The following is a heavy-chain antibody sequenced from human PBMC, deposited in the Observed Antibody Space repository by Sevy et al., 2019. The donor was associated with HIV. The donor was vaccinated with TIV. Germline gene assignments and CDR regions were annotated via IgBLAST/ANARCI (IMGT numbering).Heavy chain of an antibody. CDR3: AKEAYGDYDFDY. CDR1: RFTFSSYA. CDR2: ISGSGGST. V-gene: IGHV3-23*01. D-gene: IGHD4-17*01. Sequence: GGSLRLSCAASRFTFSSYAMSWVRQAPGKGLEWVSGISGSGGSTYYADSVKGRFTISRDKSKNTLYLQMNSLRAEDTAVYYCAKEAYGDYDFDYWGQGTLVTVSS. J-gene: IGHJ4*02.